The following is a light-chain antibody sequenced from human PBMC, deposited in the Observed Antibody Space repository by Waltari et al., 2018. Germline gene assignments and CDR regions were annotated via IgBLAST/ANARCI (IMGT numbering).Light chain of an antibody. CDR2: AAS. CDR1: QGISSY. CDR3: QQLNSHPLT. V-gene: IGKV1-9*01. Sequence: IQLTQSPSSLSASVGDRVTITCRASQGISSYLAWNQQKPGKAPKLLIYAASTLQSGVPSRFSGSGPGTDFTLTISSLQPEDFASYYCQQLNSHPLTFGGGTKVEIK. J-gene: IGKJ4*01.